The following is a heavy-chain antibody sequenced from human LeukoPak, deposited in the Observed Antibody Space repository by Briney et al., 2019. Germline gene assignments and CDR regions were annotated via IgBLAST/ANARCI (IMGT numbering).Heavy chain of an antibody. D-gene: IGHD5-12*01. V-gene: IGHV1-18*01. Sequence: ASVKVSCKASGGTFSTYAISWVRQAPGQGLEWMGWISAYNGNTNYAQKLQGRVTMTTDTSTSTAYMELRGLRSDDTAVYYCARAKDSGYDYWGLGYWGQGTLVTVSS. J-gene: IGHJ4*02. CDR1: GGTFSTYA. CDR3: ARAKDSGYDYWGLGY. CDR2: ISAYNGNT.